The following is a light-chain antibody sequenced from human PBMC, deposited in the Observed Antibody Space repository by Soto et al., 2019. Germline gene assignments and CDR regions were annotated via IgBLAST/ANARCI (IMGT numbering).Light chain of an antibody. CDR3: SSYAGNNNVV. Sequence: QSALTQPPSASGSPGQSVTISCTGTSSDVGDYKFVSWYQQHPGKAPKLLIYEVSRRPSGVPDRFSGSKSGNTASLTVSGFQAEDEADYYFSSYAGNNNVVFGGGTKLTVL. J-gene: IGLJ2*01. CDR2: EVS. V-gene: IGLV2-8*01. CDR1: SSDVGDYKF.